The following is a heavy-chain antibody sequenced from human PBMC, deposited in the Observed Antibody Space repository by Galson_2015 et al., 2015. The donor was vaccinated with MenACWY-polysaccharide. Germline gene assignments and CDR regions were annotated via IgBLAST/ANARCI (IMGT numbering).Heavy chain of an antibody. D-gene: IGHD2-15*01. J-gene: IGHJ1*01. CDR1: GFDFSSYA. V-gene: IGHV3-23*01. CDR2: MSGRRGYT. Sequence: SLRLSCAASGFDFSSYAMSWVRQAPGKGLGWVSTMSGRRGYTYYADSVKGRFTISRDNSKNTFYLQMSNLRADDTAIYSCATHPTGPASRWYDYWGQGPLVTVSS. CDR3: ATHPTGPASRWYDY.